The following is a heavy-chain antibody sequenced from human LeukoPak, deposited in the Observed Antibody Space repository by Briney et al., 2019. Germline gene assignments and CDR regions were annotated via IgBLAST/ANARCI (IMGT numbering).Heavy chain of an antibody. Sequence: PSETLSLTCGVYGGSLRYYYWSWIRQPPGKGLEWIGEINHSGTTNYNPSLKSRVTMSVDTSKNQFSLSLSSVTAADTAVYYCASIPGIAAYWGQGTLVTVSS. CDR2: INHSGTT. CDR1: GGSLRYYY. D-gene: IGHD6-13*01. J-gene: IGHJ4*02. V-gene: IGHV4-34*01. CDR3: ASIPGIAAY.